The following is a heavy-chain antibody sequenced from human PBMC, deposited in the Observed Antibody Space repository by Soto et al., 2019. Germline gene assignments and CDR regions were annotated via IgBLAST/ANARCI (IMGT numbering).Heavy chain of an antibody. D-gene: IGHD2-15*01. V-gene: IGHV1-46*01. CDR1: GYTFTSYY. CDR3: AREILVVVAAPPGGMDV. J-gene: IGHJ6*02. Sequence: QVQLVQSGAEVKKPGASVKVSCKASGYTFTSYYMHWVRQAPGQGLEWMGIINPSGGSTSYAQKFQGRVTMTRDTSTSTVYMELSSLRSEDTAAYYCAREILVVVAAPPGGMDVWGQGTTVTVSS. CDR2: INPSGGST.